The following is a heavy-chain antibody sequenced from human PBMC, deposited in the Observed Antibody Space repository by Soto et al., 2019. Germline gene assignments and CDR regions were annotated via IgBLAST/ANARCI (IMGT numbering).Heavy chain of an antibody. Sequence: EVPLVESGGGLVQPGGALRLSCAASGFTVSSNYMSWVRQAPGKELEWVSVIYSGGSTYYADSVKGRFTISSDNSKNTLYLQMNSLIAEDTAVYYCARGGLELDYWGQGTLVTVSS. CDR3: ARGGLELDY. V-gene: IGHV3-66*01. CDR2: IYSGGST. D-gene: IGHD6-6*01. CDR1: GFTVSSNY. J-gene: IGHJ4*02.